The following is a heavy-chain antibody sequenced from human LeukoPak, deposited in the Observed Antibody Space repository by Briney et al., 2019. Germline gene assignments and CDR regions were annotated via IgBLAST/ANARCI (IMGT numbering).Heavy chain of an antibody. Sequence: ASVKVSCKASGYTFTSYDINWVRQATGQGLEWMGWMNPNSGNTGYAQKFQGRVTMTRNTSISTAYMELSSLRAEDTAVYYCAKSVEMATIWGIHTTYYFDYWGQGTLVTVSS. J-gene: IGHJ4*02. CDR1: GYTFTSYD. CDR3: AKSVEMATIWGIHTTYYFDY. V-gene: IGHV1-8*01. D-gene: IGHD5-24*01. CDR2: MNPNSGNT.